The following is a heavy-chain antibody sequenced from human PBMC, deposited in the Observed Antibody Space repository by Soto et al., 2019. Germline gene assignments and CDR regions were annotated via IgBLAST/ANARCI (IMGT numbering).Heavy chain of an antibody. CDR1: GYTFTSYY. CDR2: INPSGGST. J-gene: IGHJ6*03. D-gene: IGHD3-3*01. V-gene: IGHV1-46*03. Sequence: ASVKVSCKASGYTFTSYYMHWVRQAPGQGLEWMGIINPSGGSTSYAQKFQGRVTMTRDTSTSTVYMELSSLRSEDTAVYYCAMVPYYDFWSGYPDYYYYYMDVWGKGTTVTVSS. CDR3: AMVPYYDFWSGYPDYYYYYMDV.